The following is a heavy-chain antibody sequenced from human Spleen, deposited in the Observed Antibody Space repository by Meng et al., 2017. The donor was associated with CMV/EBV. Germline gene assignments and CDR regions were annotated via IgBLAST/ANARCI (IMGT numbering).Heavy chain of an antibody. CDR2: ISSSSSYI. V-gene: IGHV3-21*01. CDR3: AREGYLEMVYDY. Sequence: LSLTCAASGFTFSSYSMNWVRQAPGKGLEWVSSISSSSSYIYYADSVKGRFTISRDNAKNSLYLQMNSLRAEDTAVYYCAREGYLEMVYDYWGQGTLVTVSS. CDR1: GFTFSSYS. D-gene: IGHD5-24*01. J-gene: IGHJ4*02.